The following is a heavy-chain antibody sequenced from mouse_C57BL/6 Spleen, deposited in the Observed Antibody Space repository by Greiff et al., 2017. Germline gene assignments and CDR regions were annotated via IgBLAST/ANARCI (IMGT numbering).Heavy chain of an antibody. D-gene: IGHD1-3*01. CDR3: AKRDLVGYAMDY. V-gene: IGHV2-5*01. CDR1: GFSLTSYG. Sequence: QVQLQQSGPGLVQPSQSLSITCTVSGFSLTSYGVHWVRQSPGTGLEWLGVIWRGGSTDYNAAFMSRLSITKDNSKSQVFFNMNSLQADDTAIYYCAKRDLVGYAMDYWGQGTSVTVSS. CDR2: IWRGGST. J-gene: IGHJ4*01.